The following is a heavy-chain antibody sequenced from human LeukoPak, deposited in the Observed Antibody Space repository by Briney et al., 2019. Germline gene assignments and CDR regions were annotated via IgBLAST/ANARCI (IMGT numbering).Heavy chain of an antibody. CDR3: ASPYLMVRGVPYDAFDI. Sequence: PGGSLRLSCAASGFTFSDYYMSWVRQAPGKGLEWVSYISSSGSTIYYADSVKGRFTISRDNAKNSLYLQMNSLRAEDTAVYYCASPYLMVRGVPYDAFDIWGQGTMVTVSS. V-gene: IGHV3-11*01. CDR2: ISSSGSTI. J-gene: IGHJ3*02. CDR1: GFTFSDYY. D-gene: IGHD3-10*01.